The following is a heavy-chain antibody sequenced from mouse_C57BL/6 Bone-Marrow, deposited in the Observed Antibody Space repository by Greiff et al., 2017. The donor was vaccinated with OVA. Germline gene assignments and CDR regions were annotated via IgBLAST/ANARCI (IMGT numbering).Heavy chain of an antibody. CDR1: GFTFSSYT. Sequence: EVMLVESGGGLVKPGGSPKLSCAASGFTFSSYTMSWVRQTPEKRLEWVATISGGGGNTYYQDSVKGRFTISRDNAKNTLYLQMSSLRSEDTALYYCARPVYYYGPAWFAYWGQGTLVTVSA. CDR2: ISGGGGNT. V-gene: IGHV5-9*01. J-gene: IGHJ3*01. CDR3: ARPVYYYGPAWFAY. D-gene: IGHD1-1*01.